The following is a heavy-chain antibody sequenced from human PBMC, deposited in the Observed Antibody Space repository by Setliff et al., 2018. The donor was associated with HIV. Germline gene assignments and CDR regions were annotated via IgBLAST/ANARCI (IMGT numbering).Heavy chain of an antibody. Sequence: SVKVSCKASGYKFSSYAISWVRQAPGQGLEWMGRIIPIFGTANYAQKFQGRVTITADNSTSTAYMELSSLRSEDTAVYYCARNPQPTGTPDYYYYYYMDVWGKGTTVTVSS. D-gene: IGHD1-1*01. CDR3: ARNPQPTGTPDYYYYYYMDV. V-gene: IGHV1-69*06. J-gene: IGHJ6*03. CDR2: IIPIFGTA. CDR1: GYKFSSYA.